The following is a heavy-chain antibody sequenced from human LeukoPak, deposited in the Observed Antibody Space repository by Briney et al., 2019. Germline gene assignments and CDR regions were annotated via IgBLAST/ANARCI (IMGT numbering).Heavy chain of an antibody. CDR2: IYYSGST. V-gene: IGHV4-59*01. D-gene: IGHD1-26*01. CDR1: GGSISSYY. CDR3: ARVRKGGWEGTFDY. J-gene: IGHJ4*02. Sequence: SETLSLTCTVSGGSISSYYWSWIRQPPGKGLEWIGYIYYSGSTNYNPSLKSRVTISIDTSKNQFSLKLSSVTAADTAVYYCARVRKGGWEGTFDYWGQGTLVTVSS.